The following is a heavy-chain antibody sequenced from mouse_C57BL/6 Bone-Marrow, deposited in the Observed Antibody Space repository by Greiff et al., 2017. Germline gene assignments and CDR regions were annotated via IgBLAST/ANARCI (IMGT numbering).Heavy chain of an antibody. CDR1: GFSFNTYA. CDR3: VRQCGSSHGGYFDV. V-gene: IGHV10-1*01. D-gene: IGHD1-1*01. CDR2: IRSKSNNYAT. J-gene: IGHJ1*03. Sequence: EAGGGLVQPKGSLKLSCAASGFSFNTYAMNWVRQAPGKGLEWVARIRSKSNNYATYYADSVKDRFTISRDDSESMLYLQMNNLKTEDTAMYYCVRQCGSSHGGYFDVWGTGTTVTVSS.